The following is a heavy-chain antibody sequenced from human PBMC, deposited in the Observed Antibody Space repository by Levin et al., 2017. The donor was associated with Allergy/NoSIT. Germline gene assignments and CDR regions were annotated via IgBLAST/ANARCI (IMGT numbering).Heavy chain of an antibody. D-gene: IGHD1-1*01. CDR3: ARDHGTSGFDY. CDR1: GGSVSSGSYY. CDR2: IYYSGST. V-gene: IGHV4-61*01. Sequence: SETLSLTCTVSGGSVSSGSYYWSWIRQPPGKGLEWIGYIYYSGSTNYNPSLKSRVTISVDTSKNQFSLKLSSVTAADTAVYYCARDHGTSGFDYWGQGTLVTVSS. J-gene: IGHJ4*02.